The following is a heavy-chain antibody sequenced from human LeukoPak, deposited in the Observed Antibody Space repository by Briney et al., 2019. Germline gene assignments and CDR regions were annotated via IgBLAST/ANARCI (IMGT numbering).Heavy chain of an antibody. V-gene: IGHV1-69*04. J-gene: IGHJ3*02. CDR3: AREKYCSGGSCYDDAFDI. D-gene: IGHD2-15*01. CDR2: IIPILGIA. CDR1: GGTFSSYT. Sequence: SVKVSRKASGGTFSSYTISWVRQAPGQGLEWMGRIIPILGIANYAQKFQGRVTITADKSTSTAYMELSSLRSEDTAVYYCAREKYCSGGSCYDDAFDIWGQGTMVTVSS.